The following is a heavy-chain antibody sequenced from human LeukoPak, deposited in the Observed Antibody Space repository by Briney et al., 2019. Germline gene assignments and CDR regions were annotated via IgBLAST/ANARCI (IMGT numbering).Heavy chain of an antibody. CDR2: ILYDGSNK. Sequence: GGSLRLSCAASGFTFNSYAMHWVRQAPGKGLEWVAVILYDGSNKNSADSAKGRFTISRDNSKNTLYLQMNSLRAEDTAVYYCARGSEWAPGVSDHWGQGALVTVSS. V-gene: IGHV3-30-3*01. D-gene: IGHD3-3*01. CDR1: GFTFNSYA. CDR3: ARGSEWAPGVSDH. J-gene: IGHJ4*02.